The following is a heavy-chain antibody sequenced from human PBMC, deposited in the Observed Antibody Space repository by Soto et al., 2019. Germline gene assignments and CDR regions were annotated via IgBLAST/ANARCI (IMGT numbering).Heavy chain of an antibody. J-gene: IGHJ5*02. CDR3: ARTLDYGGSAGTNWFDP. D-gene: IGHD2-15*01. V-gene: IGHV4-30-2*01. Sequence: SATLSLTCTVSGGAIISGAYSCVWIRLPPWNRLEWIGYSYHRGTRHYNPSLKSRVTMSVDRSKNQFSLNLRSVTAADTAVYYCARTLDYGGSAGTNWFDPWGQGTLVTVSS. CDR2: SYHRGTR. CDR1: GGAIISGAYS.